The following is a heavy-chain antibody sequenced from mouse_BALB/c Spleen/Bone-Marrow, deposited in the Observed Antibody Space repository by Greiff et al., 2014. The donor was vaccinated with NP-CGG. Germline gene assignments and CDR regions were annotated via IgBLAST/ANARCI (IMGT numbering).Heavy chain of an antibody. D-gene: IGHD2-2*01. CDR3: AGRGVHYGCDGCYFDY. CDR1: GYSFTGYY. CDR2: INPFNGGT. Sequence: VQLQQPGPELVKPGASMKISCKASGYSFTGYYMHWVKQSHGKNLEWIGLINPFNGGTDYNQKFKGKATLIVDKSSGTAYMELLSLTSEDSAVYYCAGRGVHYGCDGCYFDYWGQGTTLTVSS. V-gene: IGHV1-34*01. J-gene: IGHJ2*01.